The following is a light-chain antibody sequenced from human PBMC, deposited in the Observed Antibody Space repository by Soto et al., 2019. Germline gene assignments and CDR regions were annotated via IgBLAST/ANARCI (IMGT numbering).Light chain of an antibody. J-gene: IGLJ2*01. CDR3: SSYTSSSTVV. Sequence: QSALTQPAYVSGSPGQSITISCTGTSSDVGGYNYVSWYQQHPGKAPKLMIYEVSNRPSGVSNRFSGSKSGNTASLTISGLQAEDEADYYCSSYTSSSTVVFGGGPKLTVL. CDR2: EVS. V-gene: IGLV2-14*01. CDR1: SSDVGGYNY.